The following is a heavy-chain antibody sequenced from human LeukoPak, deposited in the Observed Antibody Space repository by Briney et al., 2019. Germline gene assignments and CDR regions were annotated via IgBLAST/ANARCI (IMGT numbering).Heavy chain of an antibody. CDR2: ISSSSSYI. Sequence: PGGSLRLSCAASGFTFSTYFMNWVRQAPGKGLEWVSSISSSSSYIYYADSLKGRFTISRDNAKNSLYLQMNSLRAEDTAVYYCAKVGWQQLVRSGFFDYWGQGTLVTVSS. CDR3: AKVGWQQLVRSGFFDY. V-gene: IGHV3-21*04. D-gene: IGHD6-13*01. J-gene: IGHJ4*02. CDR1: GFTFSTYF.